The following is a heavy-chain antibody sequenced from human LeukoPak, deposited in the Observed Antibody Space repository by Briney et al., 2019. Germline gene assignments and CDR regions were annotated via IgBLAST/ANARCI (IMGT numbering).Heavy chain of an antibody. CDR1: GFTFSSYA. J-gene: IGHJ4*02. CDR2: ISGSGGST. CDR3: AKFGQYSGSWQFDY. V-gene: IGHV3-23*01. D-gene: IGHD1-26*01. Sequence: GGSLRLSCAASGFTFSSYAMSWVRQAPGEGLEWVSAISGSGGSTYYADSVKGRFTISRDNSKNTLYLQMNSLRAEDTAVYYCAKFGQYSGSWQFDYWGQGTLVTVSS.